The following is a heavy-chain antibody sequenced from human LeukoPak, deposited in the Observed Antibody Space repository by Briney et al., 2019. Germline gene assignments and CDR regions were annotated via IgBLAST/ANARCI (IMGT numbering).Heavy chain of an antibody. D-gene: IGHD5-24*01. CDR2: IYTSGST. J-gene: IGHJ4*02. CDR3: ARVRDGYNHFDY. V-gene: IGHV4-39*07. CDR1: GGSISSSSYY. Sequence: SETLSLTCTVSGGSISSSSYYWGWIRQPPGKGLEWIGSIYTSGSTNYNPSLKSRVTISVDTSKNQFSLKLSSVTAADTAVYYCARVRDGYNHFDYWGQGTLVTVSS.